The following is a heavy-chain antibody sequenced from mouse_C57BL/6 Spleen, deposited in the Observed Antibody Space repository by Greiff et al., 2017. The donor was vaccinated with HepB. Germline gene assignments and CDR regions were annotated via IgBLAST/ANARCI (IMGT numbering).Heavy chain of an antibody. CDR1: GYTFTSYW. V-gene: IGHV1-52*01. CDR2: IDPSDSET. D-gene: IGHD2-4*01. Sequence: QVQLQQPGAELVRPGSSVKLSCKASGYTFTSYWMHWVKQRPIQGLEWIGNIDPSDSETHYNQKFKDKATLTVEKSSSTAYMQLSSLTSEDSAVYYCARDYDGGAWFAYWGQGTLVTVSA. CDR3: ARDYDGGAWFAY. J-gene: IGHJ3*01.